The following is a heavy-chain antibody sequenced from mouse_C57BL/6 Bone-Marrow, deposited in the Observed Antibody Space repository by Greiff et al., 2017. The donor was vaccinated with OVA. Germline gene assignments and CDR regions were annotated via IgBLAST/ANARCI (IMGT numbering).Heavy chain of an antibody. Sequence: QVQLQQPGAELVRPGSSVKLSCKASGYTFTSYWMHWVKQRPIQGLEWIGNIDTSDSETHYNQKFKDKATLTVNKSSSTAYMQLSSLTSEDSAVYYCARLRLVEDFDYWGQGATLTVSS. CDR3: ARLRLVEDFDY. CDR2: IDTSDSET. J-gene: IGHJ2*01. V-gene: IGHV1-52*01. CDR1: GYTFTSYW. D-gene: IGHD2-12*01.